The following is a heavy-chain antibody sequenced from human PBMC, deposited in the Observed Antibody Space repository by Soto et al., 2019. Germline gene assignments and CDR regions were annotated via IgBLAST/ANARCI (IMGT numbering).Heavy chain of an antibody. Sequence: PSETLSLTCTVSGGSNSSYYWSWIRQPPGKGLEWIGYIYYSGSTNYNPSLKSRVTISVDTSKNQFSLKLSSVTAADTAVYYCARDVVEVGATPLWFDPWGQGTQVTVSS. V-gene: IGHV4-59*01. J-gene: IGHJ5*02. CDR3: ARDVVEVGATPLWFDP. D-gene: IGHD1-26*01. CDR2: IYYSGST. CDR1: GGSNSSYY.